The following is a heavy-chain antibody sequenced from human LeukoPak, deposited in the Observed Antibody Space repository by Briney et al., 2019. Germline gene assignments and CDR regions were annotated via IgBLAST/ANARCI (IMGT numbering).Heavy chain of an antibody. J-gene: IGHJ6*03. V-gene: IGHV4-4*07. CDR3: ARGSWWLQSIEYYSSYYMDV. CDR1: GCSISSYY. D-gene: IGHD5-24*01. CDR2: IYARGNA. Sequence: SETLSLTCTVSGCSISSYYWSWVRQPAGKGLEWIGRIYARGNANYNPSLKSRVTISVDTSKNQFSLKLSSVTAADTAVYYCARGSWWLQSIEYYSSYYMDVWGKGTTVTVSS.